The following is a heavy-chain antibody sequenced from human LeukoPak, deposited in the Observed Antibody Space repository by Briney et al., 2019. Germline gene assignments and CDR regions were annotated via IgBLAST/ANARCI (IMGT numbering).Heavy chain of an antibody. V-gene: IGHV4-28*01. CDR2: IYYSGST. Sequence: PSETLSLTCAVSGYSISSSNWWGWIRQPPGKGLEWIGYIYYSGSTYYNPSLKSRVTMSVDTSKDQFSLKLSSVTAVDTAVYYCAASPLAYKAFDIWGQGTMVTVSS. CDR1: GYSISSSNW. CDR3: AASPLAYKAFDI. D-gene: IGHD1-1*01. J-gene: IGHJ3*02.